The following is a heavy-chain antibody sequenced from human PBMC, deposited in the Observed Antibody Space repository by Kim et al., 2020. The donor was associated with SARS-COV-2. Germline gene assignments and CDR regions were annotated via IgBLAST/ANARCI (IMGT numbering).Heavy chain of an antibody. J-gene: IGHJ5*02. CDR2: IYYSGST. Sequence: SETLSLTCTVSGGSISSGGYYWSWIRQHPGKGLEWIGYIYYSGSTYYNPSLKSRVTISVDTSKNQFSLKLSSVTAADTAVYYCARSPPPYGSGSYNNWFDPWGQGTLVTVSS. D-gene: IGHD3-10*01. CDR1: GGSISSGGYY. V-gene: IGHV4-31*03. CDR3: ARSPPPYGSGSYNNWFDP.